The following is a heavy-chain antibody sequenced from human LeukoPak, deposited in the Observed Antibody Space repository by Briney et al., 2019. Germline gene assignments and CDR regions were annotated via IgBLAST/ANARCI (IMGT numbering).Heavy chain of an antibody. CDR2: ISSSGTTI. V-gene: IGHV3-11*04. J-gene: IGHJ4*02. CDR1: GFTFSDYY. CDR3: ARSYTPMGTFDY. D-gene: IGHD5-18*01. Sequence: GSLRLSCAASGFTFSDYYMSWIRQAPGKGLEWVSYISSSGTTIYYADSVKGRFTISRDNAKNSLYLQMNSLRAEDTAVYYCARSYTPMGTFDYWGQGTLVTVSS.